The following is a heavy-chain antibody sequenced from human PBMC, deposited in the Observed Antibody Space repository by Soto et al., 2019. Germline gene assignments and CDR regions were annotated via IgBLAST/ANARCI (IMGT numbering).Heavy chain of an antibody. D-gene: IGHD1-26*01. CDR1: GFTFSNYG. Sequence: PGGSLRLSCAASGFTFSNYGMSWVRQAPGKGLEWVSALPEIGTNTYYADSVKGRFTISRVNSKNTLFLQINNLSAGDTAVYYCAKKSGVGATWYFDYWGQGTLVTVSS. V-gene: IGHV3-23*01. J-gene: IGHJ4*02. CDR3: AKKSGVGATWYFDY. CDR2: LPEIGTNT.